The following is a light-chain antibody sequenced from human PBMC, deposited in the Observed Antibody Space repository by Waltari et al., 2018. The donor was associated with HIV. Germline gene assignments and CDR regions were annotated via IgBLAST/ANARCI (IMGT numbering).Light chain of an antibody. CDR1: DINVGGQG. Sequence: AGLTQPPSVSKGLGQTATLNSTGNDINVGGQGAAWLQQHPVHPPKLLSYRNNNRPSGSSQRFSASRSGNTASLTVTGLQPEDEADYYCSAWDGSLAAWVFGGGTKLTVL. J-gene: IGLJ3*02. CDR3: SAWDGSLAAWV. V-gene: IGLV10-54*04. CDR2: RNN.